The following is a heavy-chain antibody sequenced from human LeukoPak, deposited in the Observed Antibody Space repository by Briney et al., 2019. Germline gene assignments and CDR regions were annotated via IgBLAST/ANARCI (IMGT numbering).Heavy chain of an antibody. CDR1: GGTFSSYA. Sequence: ASVKVSCKASGGTFSSYAISWVRQAPGQGLEWMGRIIPILGIANYAQKFQGRVTITADKSTSTAYMELSSLRSEDTAVYYCARDHYDILTGYHAPYYFDYWGQGTLVTVSS. CDR3: ARDHYDILTGYHAPYYFDY. CDR2: IIPILGIA. D-gene: IGHD3-9*01. V-gene: IGHV1-69*04. J-gene: IGHJ4*02.